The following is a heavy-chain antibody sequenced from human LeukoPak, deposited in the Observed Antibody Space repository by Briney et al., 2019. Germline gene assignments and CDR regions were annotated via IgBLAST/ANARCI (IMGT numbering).Heavy chain of an antibody. CDR2: ISGVGGT. J-gene: IGHJ5*01. Sequence: GGSLRLSCAASGFTVSSIYMSWVRQAPGKGLEWVSAISGVGGTYYADSVKGRFTNSRDNLKNTLYLQMNSLRAEDTAVYYCAKTSGYYDSWGQGTLVTVSS. CDR3: AKTSGYYDS. D-gene: IGHD3-22*01. V-gene: IGHV3-23*01. CDR1: GFTVSSIY.